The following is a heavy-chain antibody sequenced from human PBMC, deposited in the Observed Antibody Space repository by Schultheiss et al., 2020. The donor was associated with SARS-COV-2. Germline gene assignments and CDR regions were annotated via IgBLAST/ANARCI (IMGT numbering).Heavy chain of an antibody. CDR2: ISWNSGSI. Sequence: GGSLRLSCAASGFTFDDYAMHWVRQAPGKGLEWVSGISWNSGSIGYADSVKGRFTVSRDNSKNTVWLQMNSLRAEDTAVYYCARVQLAGYYYFGMDVWGQGTTVTVSS. V-gene: IGHV3-9*01. J-gene: IGHJ6*02. CDR3: ARVQLAGYYYFGMDV. CDR1: GFTFDDYA. D-gene: IGHD6-6*01.